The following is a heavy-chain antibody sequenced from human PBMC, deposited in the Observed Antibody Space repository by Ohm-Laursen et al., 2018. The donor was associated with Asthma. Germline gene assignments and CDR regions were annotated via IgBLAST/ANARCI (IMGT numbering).Heavy chain of an antibody. Sequence: TLSLTCAVSGGSISSGGYSWSWIRQPPGKGLEWIGYIYHSGSTYYNPSLRSRVTISVDRSKNQFSLKVTSVTAADTAVYYCARGDPQGVPGSNWFDPWGQGTLVTVSS. J-gene: IGHJ5*02. CDR3: ARGDPQGVPGSNWFDP. CDR2: IYHSGST. D-gene: IGHD3-3*01. CDR1: GGSISSGGYS. V-gene: IGHV4-30-2*01.